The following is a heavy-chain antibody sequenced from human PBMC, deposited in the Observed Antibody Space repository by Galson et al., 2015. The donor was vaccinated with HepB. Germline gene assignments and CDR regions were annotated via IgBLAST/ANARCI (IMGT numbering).Heavy chain of an antibody. Sequence: SLRLSCAASGFTVSSSYMSWVRQAPGKGLEWVSTTYSGGNTYYADSVKDRFSVSRDNSKNTLYLHMRGLRAEDTAVYYCARANLWFGELLGFDYWGQGTLVSVSS. D-gene: IGHD3-10*01. V-gene: IGHV3-66*01. CDR2: TYSGGNT. CDR3: ARANLWFGELLGFDY. J-gene: IGHJ4*02. CDR1: GFTVSSSY.